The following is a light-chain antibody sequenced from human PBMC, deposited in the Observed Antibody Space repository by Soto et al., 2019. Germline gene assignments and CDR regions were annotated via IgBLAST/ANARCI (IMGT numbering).Light chain of an antibody. CDR3: QQYGTSPRT. CDR1: QSVRNSY. Sequence: EIVLTQSPGTLSLSPGETATVSCRASQSVRNSYLAWYQQKLGQAPRLLIYGVSNRATGIPDRFSGSGSGTDFTLTISRLESEDFAVYYCQQYGTSPRTFGQGTKVEIK. J-gene: IGKJ1*01. CDR2: GVS. V-gene: IGKV3-20*01.